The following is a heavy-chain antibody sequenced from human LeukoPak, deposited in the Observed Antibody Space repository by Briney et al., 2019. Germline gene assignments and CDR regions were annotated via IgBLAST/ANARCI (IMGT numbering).Heavy chain of an antibody. CDR1: GYSLSSGYY. CDR3: ARVNRDGYIPYYYYYMDV. CDR2: IYYSGST. Sequence: PSETLSLTCTVSGYSLSSGYYWGWIRQPPGKGLEWIGSIYYSGSTYYNPSLKSRVTISVDTSKNQFSLKLSSVTAADTAVYYCARVNRDGYIPYYYYYMDVWGKGTTVTVSS. D-gene: IGHD5-24*01. V-gene: IGHV4-38-2*02. J-gene: IGHJ6*03.